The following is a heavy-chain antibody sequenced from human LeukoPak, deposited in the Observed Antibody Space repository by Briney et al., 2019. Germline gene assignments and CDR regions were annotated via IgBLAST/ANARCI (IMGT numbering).Heavy chain of an antibody. Sequence: SETLSLTCIVSGASIGTSSSYYWGWICQPPGKGLEWMGSIYYGGSTHYNPSLKSRVTVSVDTSKNQLSLKLSSVTAADTAVYYCARGTPPSSSCYDYWGQGTLVTVSS. CDR2: IYYGGST. V-gene: IGHV4-39*07. CDR1: GASIGTSSSYY. J-gene: IGHJ4*02. CDR3: ARGTPPSSSCYDY. D-gene: IGHD6-13*01.